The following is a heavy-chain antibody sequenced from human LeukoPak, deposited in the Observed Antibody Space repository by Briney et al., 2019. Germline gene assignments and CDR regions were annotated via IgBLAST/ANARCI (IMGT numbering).Heavy chain of an antibody. Sequence: GGSLRLSCAASGFTFSTYDMTWVRQAPGKGLEWVSSISGSGGSTYYAESVKGRFTTSRDNSKNTLYLQMNGLRAEDTAVYYCAKDLAAVPGNKYFAYWGQGTLVTVSS. V-gene: IGHV3-23*01. CDR2: ISGSGGST. D-gene: IGHD6-19*01. J-gene: IGHJ4*02. CDR1: GFTFSTYD. CDR3: AKDLAAVPGNKYFAY.